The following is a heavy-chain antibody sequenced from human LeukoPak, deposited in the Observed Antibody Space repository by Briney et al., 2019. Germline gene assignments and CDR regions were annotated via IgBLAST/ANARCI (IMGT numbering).Heavy chain of an antibody. J-gene: IGHJ5*02. D-gene: IGHD2-2*02. CDR1: GYSFTSYW. CDR3: ARHKGRGGYCSSTSCYTVLYNWFDP. CDR2: IYPGDSDT. Sequence: PGESLRISCKGSGYSFTSYWIGWVRQMPGKGLEWMGIIYPGDSDTRYSPSFQGQVTISADKSISTAYLQWSSLKASDTAMYYCARHKGRGGYCSSTSCYTVLYNWFDPWGQGTLVTVSS. V-gene: IGHV5-51*01.